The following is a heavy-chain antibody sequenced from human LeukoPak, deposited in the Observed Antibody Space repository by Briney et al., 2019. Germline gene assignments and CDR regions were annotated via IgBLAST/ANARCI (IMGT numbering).Heavy chain of an antibody. CDR1: GGSISSGSYY. Sequence: PSQTLSLTCTVSGGSISSGSYYWSWIRQPAGKGLEWIGRIDTSGSTDYNPSLKSRVTISVDTSKNQFSLKLSSVTAADTAMYYCARDLYDFWSGYRSDYWGQGTLVTVSS. V-gene: IGHV4-61*02. CDR2: IDTSGST. CDR3: ARDLYDFWSGYRSDY. J-gene: IGHJ4*02. D-gene: IGHD3-3*01.